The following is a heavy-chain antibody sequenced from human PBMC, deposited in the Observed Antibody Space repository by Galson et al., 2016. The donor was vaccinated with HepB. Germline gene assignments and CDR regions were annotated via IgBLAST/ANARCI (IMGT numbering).Heavy chain of an antibody. Sequence: SLRLSCAASGFTFSTHGMHWVRQAPGKGLEWVAVIWFDGSKNYYGDSVKGRFTISRDDSKNTLYLQMNSLRAEDTAVYYCARDGESSTSSWNFQHWGQGTLVTVSS. D-gene: IGHD2-2*01. J-gene: IGHJ1*01. CDR3: ARDGESSTSSWNFQH. V-gene: IGHV3-33*01. CDR1: GFTFSTHG. CDR2: IWFDGSKN.